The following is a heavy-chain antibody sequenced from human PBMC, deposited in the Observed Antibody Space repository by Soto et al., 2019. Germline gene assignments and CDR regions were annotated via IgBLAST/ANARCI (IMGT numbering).Heavy chain of an antibody. J-gene: IGHJ4*02. V-gene: IGHV3-21*01. CDR2: ISSSSSYI. CDR3: ARGTTVTFVFGY. Sequence: GGSLRLSCAASGFTFSSYSMNWVRQAPGKGLEWVSSISSSSSYIYYADSVKGRFTISRDNAKNSLYLQMNSLRAEDTAVYYCARGTTVTFVFGYWGQGTLVTVSS. CDR1: GFTFSSYS. D-gene: IGHD4-17*01.